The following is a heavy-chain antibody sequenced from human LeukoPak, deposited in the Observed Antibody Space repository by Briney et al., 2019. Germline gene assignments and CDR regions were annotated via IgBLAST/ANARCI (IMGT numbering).Heavy chain of an antibody. CDR3: ARDKSIGWERYPPDY. V-gene: IGHV1-2*02. CDR1: GYTFIGYG. D-gene: IGHD1-26*01. J-gene: IGHJ4*02. CDR2: IDPDSGGT. Sequence: ASVKVSCKASGYTFIGYGIYWVRQAPGQGLEWMGRIDPDSGGTDYAQKFQDRINVTSDTSINTVYMELSRLRSDDTAVYYCARDKSIGWERYPPDYWGQGTLVTVSS.